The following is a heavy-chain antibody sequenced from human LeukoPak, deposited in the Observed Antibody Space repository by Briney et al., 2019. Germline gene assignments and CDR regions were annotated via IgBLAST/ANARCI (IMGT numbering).Heavy chain of an antibody. V-gene: IGHV1-2*04. J-gene: IGHJ1*01. D-gene: IGHD1-14*01. CDR3: ARDSSEFRSLILH. Sequence: ASVKVSCKASGYTFTGYYMHWVRQAPGQGLEWMGWINPNSGGTNYAQKFQGWVTMTRDTSISTAFMELSRLKSDDTAVYYCARDSSEFRSLILHWGQGTLVIVSS. CDR1: GYTFTGYY. CDR2: INPNSGGT.